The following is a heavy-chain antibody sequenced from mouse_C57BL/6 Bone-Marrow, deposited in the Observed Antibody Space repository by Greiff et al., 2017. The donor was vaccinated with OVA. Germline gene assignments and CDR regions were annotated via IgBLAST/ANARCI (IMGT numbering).Heavy chain of an antibody. D-gene: IGHD1-1*01. Sequence: QVQLQQSGAELARPGASVKLSCKASGYTFTSYGLSWVKQRPGQGLEWIGAIYPRSGNTYYNEKFKSKATLTVDTSSSTAYMQLSSLTSEDYAVYYCAREEDYYGRSLYWYFDGWGTGTTVTVSS. CDR2: IYPRSGNT. CDR3: AREEDYYGRSLYWYFDG. CDR1: GYTFTSYG. J-gene: IGHJ1*03. V-gene: IGHV1-81*01.